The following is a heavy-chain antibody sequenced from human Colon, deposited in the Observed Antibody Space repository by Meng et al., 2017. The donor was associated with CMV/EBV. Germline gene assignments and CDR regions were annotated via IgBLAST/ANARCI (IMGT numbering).Heavy chain of an antibody. CDR2: VYWNDDK. D-gene: IGHD5-12*01. V-gene: IGHV2-5*01. J-gene: IGHJ4*02. CDR1: FSLNPVQLS. Sequence: FSLNPVQLSVGWIRQPPGKALEWLAIVYWNDDKRYNPSLKNRLTVTKDASKNQVVLRVTNMDPVDSGTYFCAHGGSGYDFGAGGFDYWGQGTLVTVSS. CDR3: AHGGSGYDFGAGGFDY.